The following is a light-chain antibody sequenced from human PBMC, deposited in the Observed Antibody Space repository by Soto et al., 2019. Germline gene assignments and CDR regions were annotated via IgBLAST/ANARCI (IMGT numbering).Light chain of an antibody. J-gene: IGKJ5*01. CDR3: QQYGSSPPIP. V-gene: IGKV3-20*01. Sequence: VLTKSPGTLSLSPGERATLSCRASQSVSSSFLAWYQQRPGQAPRLLIYGASSRATGIPDRFSGSGSGTDFTLTISRLEPEDFAVYYCQQYGSSPPIPFGQGTRLAI. CDR2: GAS. CDR1: QSVSSSF.